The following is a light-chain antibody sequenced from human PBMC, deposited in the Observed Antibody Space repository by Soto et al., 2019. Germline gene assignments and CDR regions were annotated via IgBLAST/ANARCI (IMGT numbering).Light chain of an antibody. CDR3: QHYGDSLTWT. CDR2: GAS. J-gene: IGKJ1*01. V-gene: IGKV3-20*01. Sequence: EIVLTQSPGTLSLSPGERATLSCRASQSVSTTYLAWYQQKPGQAPRLLIYGASSRATGIPDRFSGSGSGKDFPFTNKRSEPGGFAVYYCQHYGDSLTWTFGQGTKVEIK. CDR1: QSVSTTY.